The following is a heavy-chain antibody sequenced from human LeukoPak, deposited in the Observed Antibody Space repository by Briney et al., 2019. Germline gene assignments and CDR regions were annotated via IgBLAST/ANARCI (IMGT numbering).Heavy chain of an antibody. CDR2: MYLGGTT. CDR1: GGSISSLNL. CDR3: AGLEGRYSTDWFYFFDY. V-gene: IGHV4-4*02. D-gene: IGHD6-19*01. J-gene: IGHJ4*02. Sequence: SETLSLTCIVSGGSISSLNLWSWLRQPPGKGLEWIGEMYLGGTTNFNPSLKSRVTILIDKSKNQLSLQLTSVTAADTAVYYCAGLEGRYSTDWFYFFDYWGQGALVTVSS.